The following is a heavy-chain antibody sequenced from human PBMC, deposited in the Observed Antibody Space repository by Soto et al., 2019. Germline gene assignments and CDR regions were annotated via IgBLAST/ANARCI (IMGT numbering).Heavy chain of an antibody. J-gene: IGHJ4*02. CDR2: IIPIFGTA. CDR3: ANRGYSGYDPNYFDY. CDR1: GGTFSSYA. D-gene: IGHD5-12*01. Sequence: SVKVSCKASGGTFSSYAISWVRQAPGQGLEWMGGIIPIFGTANYAQKFQGRVTITANESTSTAYMELSSLRSEDTAVYYCANRGYSGYDPNYFDYWGQGTLVTVSS. V-gene: IGHV1-69*13.